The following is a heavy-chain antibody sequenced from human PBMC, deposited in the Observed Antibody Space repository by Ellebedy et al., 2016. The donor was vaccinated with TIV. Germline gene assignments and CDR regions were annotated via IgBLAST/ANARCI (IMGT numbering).Heavy chain of an antibody. CDR3: AKGGIGRRSGLDD. J-gene: IGHJ4*02. D-gene: IGHD1-26*01. CDR2: ITESGDST. CDR1: GFTFSSDA. V-gene: IGHV3-23*01. Sequence: LSLTCAASGFTFSSDAMTWVRQAPGKGLEWVSSITESGDSTYNADSVKGRFTISRDTSKDTLYLQMNSLRAEDTAVYSCAKGGIGRRSGLDDWGQGTLVTVSS.